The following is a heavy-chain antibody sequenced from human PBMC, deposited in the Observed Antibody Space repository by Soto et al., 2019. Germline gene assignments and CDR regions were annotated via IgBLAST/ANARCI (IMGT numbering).Heavy chain of an antibody. CDR3: AKHTIERIVPAASHWFDP. Sequence: GGSLRLSCAASGFTFSSYAMSWVRQAPGKGLEWVSAITGSGGNSYYADSVRGRFTISRDNSKNTLYLQMNSLRADDTAVYYCAKHTIERIVPAASHWFDPWGQGTLVTVSS. CDR1: GFTFSSYA. V-gene: IGHV3-23*01. D-gene: IGHD2-2*01. J-gene: IGHJ5*02. CDR2: ITGSGGNS.